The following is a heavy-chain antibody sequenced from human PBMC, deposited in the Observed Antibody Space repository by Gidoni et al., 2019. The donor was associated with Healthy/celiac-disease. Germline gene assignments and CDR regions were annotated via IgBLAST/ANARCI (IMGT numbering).Heavy chain of an antibody. CDR3: ARTTSYYTAKGAFDI. CDR2: INHSGST. V-gene: IGHV4-34*01. J-gene: IGHJ3*02. Sequence: QVQLKQWGAGLLKPSETLSLTCAVYGGSFSGYYWSWIRQPPGQGLEWIGEINHSGSTNYNPSLKSRVTISVDTSKNQFSLKLSSVTAADTAVYYCARTTSYYTAKGAFDIWGQGTMVTVSS. D-gene: IGHD5-18*01. CDR1: GGSFSGYY.